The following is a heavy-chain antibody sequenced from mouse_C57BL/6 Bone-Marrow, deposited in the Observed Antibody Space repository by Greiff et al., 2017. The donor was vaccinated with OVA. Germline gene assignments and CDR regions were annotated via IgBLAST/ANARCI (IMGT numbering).Heavy chain of an antibody. CDR2: ISSGGDSI. J-gene: IGHJ4*01. CDR3: TRLRDAMDY. D-gene: IGHD1-1*01. V-gene: IGHV5-9-1*02. CDR1: GFTFSSYA. Sequence: EVQLVESGEGLVKPGGSLKLSCAASGFTFSSYAMSWVRQTPEKRLEWVAYISSGGDSIYYADTVKGRFTISRDNARNTLYLQMSSLKSEDTAKYYCTRLRDAMDYWGQGTAVTVTA.